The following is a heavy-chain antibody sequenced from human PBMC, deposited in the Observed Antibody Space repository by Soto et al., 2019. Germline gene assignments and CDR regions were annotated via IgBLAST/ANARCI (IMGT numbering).Heavy chain of an antibody. CDR2: ISAYNGNT. CDR1: GYTFTSYG. D-gene: IGHD2-2*01. Sequence: ASVKVSCKASGYTFTSYGMSWVRQAPGQGLEWMGWISAYNGNTNYAQKLQGRVTMTTDTSTSTAYMELRSLRSDDTAVYYCARGWGANLVVPAGAFDYWGQGTLVTVSS. CDR3: ARGWGANLVVPAGAFDY. V-gene: IGHV1-18*01. J-gene: IGHJ4*02.